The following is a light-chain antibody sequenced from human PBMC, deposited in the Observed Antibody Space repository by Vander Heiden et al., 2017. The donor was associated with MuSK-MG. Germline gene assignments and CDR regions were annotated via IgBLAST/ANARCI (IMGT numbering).Light chain of an antibody. V-gene: IGKV3-15*01. CDR1: QSVSSS. CDR2: DAS. J-gene: IGKJ4*01. Sequence: EIVMTQSPATLSVSPGERVTLSCRASQSVSSSLAWYQQKPGQAPRLLIYDASTRATGIPARFSGSGYGTEFTLTISSLQSEDCAVYYCQQYNNWPPLTFGGGTKVEIK. CDR3: QQYNNWPPLT.